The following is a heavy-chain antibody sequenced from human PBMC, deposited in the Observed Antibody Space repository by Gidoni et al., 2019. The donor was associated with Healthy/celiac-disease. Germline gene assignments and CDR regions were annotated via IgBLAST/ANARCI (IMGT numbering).Heavy chain of an antibody. Sequence: QVQLQQWGAGLLKPSETLSLTCAVYGGSFSGYYWSWIRQPPGKGLEWIGEINHSGSTNYNPSLKSRVTISVDTSKNQFSLKLSSVTAADTAVYYCAREAVGQYGVKFDPWGQGTLVTVSS. D-gene: IGHD3-10*01. CDR1: GGSFSGYY. CDR2: INHSGST. CDR3: AREAVGQYGVKFDP. J-gene: IGHJ5*02. V-gene: IGHV4-34*01.